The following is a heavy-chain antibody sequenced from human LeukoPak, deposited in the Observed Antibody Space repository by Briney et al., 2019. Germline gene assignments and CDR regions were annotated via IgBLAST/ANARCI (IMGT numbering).Heavy chain of an antibody. Sequence: GGSLRLSCAASGFTFSSYAMTWVRQAPGKGLEWVSGISGSAGSTYYADSVKGRFTISRDNSKNTLYLQMNSLRAEDTAVYYCARGRYYDFWSGYFAHPYYYGMDVWGQGTTVTVSS. CDR1: GFTFSSYA. D-gene: IGHD3-3*01. CDR2: ISGSAGST. V-gene: IGHV3-23*01. J-gene: IGHJ6*02. CDR3: ARGRYYDFWSGYFAHPYYYGMDV.